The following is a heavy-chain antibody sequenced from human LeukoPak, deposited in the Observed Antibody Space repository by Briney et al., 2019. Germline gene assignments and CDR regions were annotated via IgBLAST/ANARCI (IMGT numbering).Heavy chain of an antibody. V-gene: IGHV4-34*01. J-gene: IGHJ4*02. Sequence: SETLSLTCAVYGGSFSGYYWSWIRQPPGKGLEWIGEINHSGSTNYNPSLKSRVTISVDTSKNQFSLKLSSVTAADTAVYYCARERYYYGSGSYYGYWGQGTLVTVSS. D-gene: IGHD3-10*01. CDR3: ARERYYYGSGSYYGY. CDR2: INHSGST. CDR1: GGSFSGYY.